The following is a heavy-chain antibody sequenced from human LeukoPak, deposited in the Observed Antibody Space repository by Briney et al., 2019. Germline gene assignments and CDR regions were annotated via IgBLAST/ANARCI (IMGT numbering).Heavy chain of an antibody. CDR1: GLTFSTYA. CDR3: ARGAWTATQPIND. V-gene: IGHV3-30*04. Sequence: GGSLRLSCAASGLTFSTYAMHWVRQAPANGLDWVAVISNDGRDKYYADSVKGRFTISRDHSKNTLDLQMNCLRVDDTAVYYCARGAWTATQPINDWGQGTLVTVSS. CDR2: ISNDGRDK. J-gene: IGHJ4*02. D-gene: IGHD2-21*02.